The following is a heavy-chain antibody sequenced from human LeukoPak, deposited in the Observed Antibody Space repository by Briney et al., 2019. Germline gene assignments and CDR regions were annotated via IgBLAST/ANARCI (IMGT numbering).Heavy chain of an antibody. Sequence: SETLSLTCTVSGGSISSYHWNWIRQPPGKGLEWLGYIYYSGSTYYNPSLKSRVTISVDTSKNQFSLKLTSVTAADTAVYYCARDRRAGQSGYWFDPWGQGTLVTVSS. CDR1: GGSISSYH. CDR2: IYYSGST. J-gene: IGHJ5*02. CDR3: ARDRRAGQSGYWFDP. D-gene: IGHD3-22*01. V-gene: IGHV4-59*01.